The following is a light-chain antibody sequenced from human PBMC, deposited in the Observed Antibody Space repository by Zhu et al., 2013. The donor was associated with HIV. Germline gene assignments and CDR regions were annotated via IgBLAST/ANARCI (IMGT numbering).Light chain of an antibody. Sequence: DIQMTQSPSSLSATVGDRVTLTCRASQSISNYVNWYQRKPGKAPELLIYAASSLQTGVPSRFSGSGSGTYFTLTISSLQPEDFATYFCQQSYSSPRTFGQGTKLE. CDR3: QQSYSSPRT. CDR1: QSISNY. J-gene: IGKJ2*02. V-gene: IGKV1-39*01. CDR2: AAS.